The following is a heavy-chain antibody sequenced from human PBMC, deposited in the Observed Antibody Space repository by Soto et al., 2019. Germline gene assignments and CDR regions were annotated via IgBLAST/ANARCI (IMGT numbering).Heavy chain of an antibody. V-gene: IGHV3-49*04. J-gene: IGHJ6*02. CDR3: TRDASYSSSWYARYYYYGMDV. D-gene: IGHD6-13*01. CDR1: GFTFGDYA. CDR2: IRSKAYGGTT. Sequence: GGSLRLSCTASGFTFGDYAMSWVRQAPGKGLEWVGFIRSKAYGGTTEYAASVKGRFTISRDDSKSIAYLQMNSLKTEDTAVYYCTRDASYSSSWYARYYYYGMDVWGQGTTVTAP.